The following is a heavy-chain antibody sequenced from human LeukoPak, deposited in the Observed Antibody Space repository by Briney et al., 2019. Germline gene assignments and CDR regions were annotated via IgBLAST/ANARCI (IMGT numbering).Heavy chain of an antibody. CDR1: GFTFSDYY. D-gene: IGHD6-19*01. Sequence: GGSLRLSCAASGFTFSDYYMSWIRQAPGKGLEWVSGISGSGGSTYYADSVKGRFTISRDNSKNTLYLQMNSLRAEDTAVYYCAKGSGIAVPGPFDYWGQGALVTVSS. V-gene: IGHV3-23*01. J-gene: IGHJ4*02. CDR3: AKGSGIAVPGPFDY. CDR2: ISGSGGST.